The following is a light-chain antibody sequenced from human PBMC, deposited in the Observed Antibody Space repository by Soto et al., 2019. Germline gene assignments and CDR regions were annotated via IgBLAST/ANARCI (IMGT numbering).Light chain of an antibody. CDR1: QSVSGN. Sequence: EIVMTQSPATLSVSPGERATLSCRASQSVSGNLAWYQQKPGQAPRLLIYGASTRATGIPARFSDSGSEKVFTLTISSLQSEDFAVYYWQQYNNWPPTFGPGTKVDI. CDR3: QQYNNWPPT. CDR2: GAS. V-gene: IGKV3-15*01. J-gene: IGKJ3*01.